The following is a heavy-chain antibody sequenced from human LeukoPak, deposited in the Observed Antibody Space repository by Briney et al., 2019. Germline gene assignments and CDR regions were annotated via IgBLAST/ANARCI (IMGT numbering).Heavy chain of an antibody. CDR3: ARDRGYYDSSPTYYFDY. CDR2: INPNSGGT. V-gene: IGHV1-2*02. Sequence: ASVKVSCKASGGIFSSYAISWVRQAPGQGLEWMGWINPNSGGTNYAQKFQGRVTMTRDTSISTAYMELSRLRSEDTAVYYCARDRGYYDSSPTYYFDYWGQGTLVTVSS. CDR1: GGIFSSYA. D-gene: IGHD3-22*01. J-gene: IGHJ4*02.